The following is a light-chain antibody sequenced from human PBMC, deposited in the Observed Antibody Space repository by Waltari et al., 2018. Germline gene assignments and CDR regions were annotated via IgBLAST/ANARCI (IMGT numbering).Light chain of an antibody. CDR3: QQYNNWPPYT. J-gene: IGKJ2*01. V-gene: IGKV3-15*01. CDR2: GAS. CDR1: QSGSSN. Sequence: EIVMTQSPATLSVSLGERATVSCRASQSGSSNLAWYQQKPSQAPRLLIYGASTRATGIPARFSGSGSGTEFTLTISSLQSEDFAVYYCQQYNNWPPYTFGQGTKLEIK.